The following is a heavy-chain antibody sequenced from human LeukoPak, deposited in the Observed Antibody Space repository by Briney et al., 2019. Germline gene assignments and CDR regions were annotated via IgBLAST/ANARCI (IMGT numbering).Heavy chain of an antibody. CDR2: MNPNSGNT. D-gene: IGHD1-14*01. V-gene: IGHV1-8*01. J-gene: IGHJ6*03. Sequence: ASVKVSCKASGYTFTSYDINWVRQATGQGLEWIGWMNPNSGNTGYAQKFQGRVTMTRNTSISTAYMELSSLRSEDTAVYYCARLFLSQPEYYYYYYMDVWGKGTAVTVSS. CDR1: GYTFTSYD. CDR3: ARLFLSQPEYYYYYYMDV.